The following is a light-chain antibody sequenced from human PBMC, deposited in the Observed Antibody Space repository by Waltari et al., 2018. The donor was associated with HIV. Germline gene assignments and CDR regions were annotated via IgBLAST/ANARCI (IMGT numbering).Light chain of an antibody. J-gene: IGLJ3*02. CDR1: SWHSSYA. V-gene: IGLV4-69*02. CDR3: QTWATGIQV. CDR2: LNSDGSH. Sequence: QLVVTQSPSASASLGASVKLTCTLSSWHSSYAIVWHQQQPEKGPRYLMKLNSDGSHNKGDGIPDRFSGSSSGAERYLTISSLQSEDEADYYCQTWATGIQVFGGGTKLTVL.